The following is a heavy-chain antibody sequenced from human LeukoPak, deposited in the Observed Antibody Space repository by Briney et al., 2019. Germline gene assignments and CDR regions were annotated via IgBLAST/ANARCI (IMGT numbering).Heavy chain of an antibody. CDR3: ARVATDYYGSGSYSGFDY. J-gene: IGHJ4*02. D-gene: IGHD3-10*01. CDR1: GYTFTGYY. Sequence: GASVKVSCKASGYTFTGYYMHWVRQAPGQGLEWMGWISAYNGNTNYAQKLQGRVTMTTDTSTSTAYMEVRSLRSDDTAVYYCARVATDYYGSGSYSGFDYWGQGTLVTVSS. CDR2: ISAYNGNT. V-gene: IGHV1-18*04.